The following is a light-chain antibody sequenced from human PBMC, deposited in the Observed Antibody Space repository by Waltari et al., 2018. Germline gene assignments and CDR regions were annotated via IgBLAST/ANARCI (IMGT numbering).Light chain of an antibody. CDR3: SSYAGSNTFI. CDR2: DVS. CDR1: SSDIGGYNY. Sequence: QAALTQPPSVSGSPGQSVTISCTGTSSDIGGYNYVPWYQQHPGKAPKLMIYDVSKRPSGVSDRLSGSKSGNTASLTISGLQVEDEADYYCSSYAGSNTFIFGAGTRLTVL. J-gene: IGLJ1*01. V-gene: IGLV2-11*01.